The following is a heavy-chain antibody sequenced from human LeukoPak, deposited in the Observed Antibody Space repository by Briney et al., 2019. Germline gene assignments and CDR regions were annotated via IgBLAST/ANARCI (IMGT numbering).Heavy chain of an antibody. CDR3: ARPYYYDSRIDP. V-gene: IGHV4-30-4*01. J-gene: IGHJ5*02. Sequence: PSETLSLTCTVSGGSISSGDYYWSWIRQPPGKGLQWIAYMYYSGSTYYNPSLRSRVTMSADTSKNQLSLKLSSVTAADTAVYYCARPYYYDSRIDPWGQGILVTVSS. D-gene: IGHD3-22*01. CDR1: GGSISSGDYY. CDR2: MYYSGST.